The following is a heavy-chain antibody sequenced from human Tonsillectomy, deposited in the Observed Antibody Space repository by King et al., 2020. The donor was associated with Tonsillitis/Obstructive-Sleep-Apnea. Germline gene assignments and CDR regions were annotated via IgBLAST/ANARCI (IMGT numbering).Heavy chain of an antibody. CDR3: ASGPAGTSYFDY. D-gene: IGHD6-13*01. Sequence: VQLVESGGGLVQPGGSLRLSCAASGFTFSSYWMHWVRQAPGKGLVWVSRINSDGSSTSYADSVKGRFTLSRDNAKNTLYLQMNSLRAEDTAVYYCASGPAGTSYFDYWGQGTLVTVSS. V-gene: IGHV3-74*01. J-gene: IGHJ4*02. CDR1: GFTFSSYW. CDR2: INSDGSST.